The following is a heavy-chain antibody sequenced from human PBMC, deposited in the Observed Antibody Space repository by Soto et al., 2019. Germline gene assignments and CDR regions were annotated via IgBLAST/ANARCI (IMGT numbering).Heavy chain of an antibody. J-gene: IGHJ4*02. CDR1: GGTFSSYT. CDR3: ARTPDILTGYFDY. Sequence: SVKVSCKASGGTFSSYTISWVRQAPGQGLEWMGRIIPILGIANYAQKFQGRVTITADKSTSTAYMELSSLRSEDTAVYYCARTPDILTGYFDYWGQGTLVTVSS. D-gene: IGHD3-9*01. V-gene: IGHV1-69*02. CDR2: IIPILGIA.